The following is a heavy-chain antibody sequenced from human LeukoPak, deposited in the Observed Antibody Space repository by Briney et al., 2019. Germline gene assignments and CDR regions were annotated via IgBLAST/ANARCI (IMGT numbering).Heavy chain of an antibody. Sequence: GGSLRLSCAASGFTFSSYGMHWVRQAPGKGLEWVAFIRYDGSNKYYADSVKGRFTISRDNSKNTLYLQMNSLRAEDTAVYYCAKDYKTYYYDSSGYDYWGQGTLVTVSS. V-gene: IGHV3-30*02. CDR3: AKDYKTYYYDSSGYDY. CDR2: IRYDGSNK. J-gene: IGHJ4*02. D-gene: IGHD3-22*01. CDR1: GFTFSSYG.